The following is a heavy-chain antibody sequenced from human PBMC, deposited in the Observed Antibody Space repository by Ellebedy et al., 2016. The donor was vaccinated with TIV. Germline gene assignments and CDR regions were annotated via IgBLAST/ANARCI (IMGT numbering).Heavy chain of an antibody. D-gene: IGHD5-18*01. CDR1: GFTFSSYS. V-gene: IGHV3-48*04. CDR3: AREGDTAMVHGMDV. Sequence: PGGSLRLSCAASGFTFSSYSMNWVRQAPGQGLEWVSYITSSGSTIYYADSVKGRFTISRDNAKNSLYLQMNSLRAEDTAVYYCAREGDTAMVHGMDVWGQGTTVTVSS. J-gene: IGHJ6*02. CDR2: ITSSGSTI.